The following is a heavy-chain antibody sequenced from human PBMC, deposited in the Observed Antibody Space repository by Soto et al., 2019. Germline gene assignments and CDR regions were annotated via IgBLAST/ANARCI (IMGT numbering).Heavy chain of an antibody. Sequence: ASVKVSCKASGYTFTSYGISWVRQAPGQGLEWMGWISAYNGNTNYAQKLQGRVTMTTDTSTSTAYMELRSLRSDDTAVYYCAREDTIFGVVTQCNWFDPWGQGTLVTVSS. CDR3: AREDTIFGVVTQCNWFDP. J-gene: IGHJ5*02. CDR1: GYTFTSYG. D-gene: IGHD3-3*01. V-gene: IGHV1-18*01. CDR2: ISAYNGNT.